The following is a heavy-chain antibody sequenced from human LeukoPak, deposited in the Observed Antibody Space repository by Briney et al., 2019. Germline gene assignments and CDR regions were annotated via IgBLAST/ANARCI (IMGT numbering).Heavy chain of an antibody. D-gene: IGHD5-18*01. CDR2: IYHSGTA. Sequence: SETLSLTCGVSDYSISSDCYWGWIRQPPGKGLEWIGSIYHSGTAYYNPSLNSRVTISVDTSKNQFSLKLNSVTAADTAVYYCARVWGYTYGYFDYWGQGTLVTVSS. CDR1: DYSISSDCY. J-gene: IGHJ4*02. CDR3: ARVWGYTYGYFDY. V-gene: IGHV4-38-2*01.